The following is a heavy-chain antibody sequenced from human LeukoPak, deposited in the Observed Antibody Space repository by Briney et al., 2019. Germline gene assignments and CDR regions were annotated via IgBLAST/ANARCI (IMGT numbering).Heavy chain of an antibody. J-gene: IGHJ4*02. CDR3: AREEVDETITMVRGVISQYFDY. V-gene: IGHV1-3*01. CDR2: INAGNGNT. Sequence: ASVKVSCKASGYTFTSYAMHWVRQAPGQRLEWMGWINAGNGNTKYPQKFQGRVTITRDTSAGTAYMELSSLRSEDTAVYYCAREEVDETITMVRGVISQYFDYWGQGTLVTVSS. CDR1: GYTFTSYA. D-gene: IGHD3-10*01.